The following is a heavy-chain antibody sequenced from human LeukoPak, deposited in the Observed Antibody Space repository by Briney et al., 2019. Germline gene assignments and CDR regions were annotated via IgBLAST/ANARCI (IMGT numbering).Heavy chain of an antibody. D-gene: IGHD2-21*01. Sequence: GGSLRLSCAASGFTFSSYGMHWVRQAPGKGLEWVAVISYDGSNKYYADSVKGRFTISRDNSKNTLYLQMNSLRAEDTAVYYCANIVDLYWGSRHWYFDLWGRGTLVTVSS. CDR3: ANIVDLYWGSRHWYFDL. CDR1: GFTFSSYG. J-gene: IGHJ2*01. CDR2: ISYDGSNK. V-gene: IGHV3-30*18.